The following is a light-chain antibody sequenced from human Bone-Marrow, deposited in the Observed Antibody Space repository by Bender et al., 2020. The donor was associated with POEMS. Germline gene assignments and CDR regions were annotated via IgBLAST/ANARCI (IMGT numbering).Light chain of an antibody. CDR2: EDN. CDR3: CSYAGSYTLAV. Sequence: QSALVQPASVSGSPGQSITISCGGTSSDVGKYDLVSWYQHYPGKAPKLMIYEDNKRSSGISDRFSGSKSGNMASLTISGLRAEDEADYYCCSYAGSYTLAVFGTGTKVTVL. J-gene: IGLJ1*01. V-gene: IGLV2-23*01. CDR1: SSDVGKYDL.